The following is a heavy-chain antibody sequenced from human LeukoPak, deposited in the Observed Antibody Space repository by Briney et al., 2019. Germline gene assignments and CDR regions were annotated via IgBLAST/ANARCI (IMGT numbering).Heavy chain of an antibody. J-gene: IGHJ3*02. CDR1: GYTFTSYG. D-gene: IGHD3-10*01. Sequence: GASVKVSCKTSGYTFTSYGISWVRQAPGQGLEWMGWISAYNGNTNYAQKLQGRVTMTTDTSTSTAYMELRSLRSDDTAVYYCARGGWGYGSGSYYVIWGQGTMVTVPS. V-gene: IGHV1-18*01. CDR3: ARGGWGYGSGSYYVI. CDR2: ISAYNGNT.